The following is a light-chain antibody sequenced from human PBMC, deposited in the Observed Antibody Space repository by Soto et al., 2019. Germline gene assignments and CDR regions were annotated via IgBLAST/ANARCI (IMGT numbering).Light chain of an antibody. CDR1: QSVSSY. Sequence: EIVLTQSPATLSLSPGERATLSCRASQSVSSYLAWYQQKPGQAPRLLIYDASNRATGIPARFSGSGSGTGINFTISIREPEDFAVYCCQHRSNWPPASTFGQGTKVAIK. CDR3: QHRSNWPPAST. CDR2: DAS. V-gene: IGKV3-11*01. J-gene: IGKJ1*01.